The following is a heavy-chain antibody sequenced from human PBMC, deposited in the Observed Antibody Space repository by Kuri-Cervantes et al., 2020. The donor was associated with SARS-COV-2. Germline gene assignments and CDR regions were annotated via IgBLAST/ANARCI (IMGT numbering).Heavy chain of an antibody. V-gene: IGHV4-34*01. Sequence: SETLSLTCAVYGGSFSGYYWSWIRQPPGKGLEWIGEINHSGGTNYNPSLKSRVTISVDTSKNQFSLKLSSVTAADTAVYYCAKDGVYYFDYWGQGTLVTVSS. J-gene: IGHJ4*02. CDR3: AKDGVYYFDY. CDR2: INHSGGT. D-gene: IGHD3-16*01. CDR1: GGSFSGYY.